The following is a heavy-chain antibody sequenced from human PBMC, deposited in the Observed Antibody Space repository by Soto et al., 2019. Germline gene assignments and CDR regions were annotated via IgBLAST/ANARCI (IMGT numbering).Heavy chain of an antibody. CDR3: ARDVAVVVTAARGPRDSYYSHYGVDV. J-gene: IGHJ6*02. Sequence: GSLRLSCAASGFSVSSNYMSCVRQASGKWLECVSFIYCGGSTYYADSVKGRFTISRDNAENKLYLQMNSLRAEDTAVYYCARDVAVVVTAARGPRDSYYSHYGVDVWGQGNTVTVSS. V-gene: IGHV3-66*01. CDR1: GFSVSSNY. D-gene: IGHD2-2*01. CDR2: IYCGGST.